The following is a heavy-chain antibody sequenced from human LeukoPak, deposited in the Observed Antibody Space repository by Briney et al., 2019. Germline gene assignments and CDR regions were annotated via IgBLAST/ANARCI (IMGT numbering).Heavy chain of an antibody. CDR3: ARDSYGGIDY. Sequence: SETLSLTCAVYGGSFSGYYWTWIRQPPEKGLEWIGEINHSGGTNYNPSLKSRVTISVDTSKNQFSLKLSSVTAADTAVYYCARDSYGGIDYWGQGTLVTVSS. V-gene: IGHV4-34*01. CDR1: GGSFSGYY. CDR2: INHSGGT. J-gene: IGHJ4*02. D-gene: IGHD4-17*01.